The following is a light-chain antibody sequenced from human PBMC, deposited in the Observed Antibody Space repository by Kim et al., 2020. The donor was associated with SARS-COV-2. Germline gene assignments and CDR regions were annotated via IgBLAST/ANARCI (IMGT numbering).Light chain of an antibody. J-gene: IGLJ3*02. CDR2: NTN. CDR1: SGSVSATYY. Sequence: QTVVTQEPSFSVSPGGTVTLTCGLNSGSVSATYYTSWYQQTPGQAPRTLIYNTNTRSSGVPDRFSGSILGNKAALTITGAQADDESDYYCVLYMGSGINWVFGGGTQLTVL. V-gene: IGLV8-61*01. CDR3: VLYMGSGINWV.